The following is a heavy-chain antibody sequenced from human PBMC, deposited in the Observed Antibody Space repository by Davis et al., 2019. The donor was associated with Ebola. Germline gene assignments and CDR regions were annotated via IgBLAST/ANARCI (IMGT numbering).Heavy chain of an antibody. D-gene: IGHD3-10*01. CDR1: GFTFSSYW. Sequence: GESLKISCAASGFTFSSYWMSWVRQAPGKGLEWVANIKQDGSEKYYADSVKGRFTISRDNSKNTLYLQMNSLRAEDTAVYYCATAMARYYYYGMDVWGQGTTVTVSS. J-gene: IGHJ6*02. CDR3: ATAMARYYYYGMDV. CDR2: IKQDGSEK. V-gene: IGHV3-7*01.